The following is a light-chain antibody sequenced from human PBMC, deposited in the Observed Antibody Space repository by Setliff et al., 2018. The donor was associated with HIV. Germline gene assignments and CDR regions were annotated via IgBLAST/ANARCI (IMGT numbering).Light chain of an antibody. J-gene: IGLJ1*01. V-gene: IGLV2-23*02. CDR1: RSDIGTHDL. CDR2: EVN. Sequence: QSVLTQPASVSGSPGQSSTISCTGTRSDIGTHDLVSWYRQYPGKAPKLIIYEVNRRPAGVSDRLSGSKSGNTASLTISGLRAEDEATYYCCSYTSSTTYVFGTGTKVTVL. CDR3: CSYTSSTTYV.